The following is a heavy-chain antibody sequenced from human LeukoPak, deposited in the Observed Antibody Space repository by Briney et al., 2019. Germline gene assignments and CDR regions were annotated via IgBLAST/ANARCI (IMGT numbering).Heavy chain of an antibody. D-gene: IGHD3/OR15-3a*01. CDR2: INHSGST. CDR3: ARGQGSWTDY. CDR1: GGSFSGYY. V-gene: IGHV4-34*01. Sequence: PSETLSLTCAVYGGSFSGYYWSWIRQPPGKGLEWIGEINHSGSTNYNPSLKSRVTISVDTSKNQFSLKLSSVTAAVTAVYYCARGQGSWTDYWGQGTLVTVSS. J-gene: IGHJ4*02.